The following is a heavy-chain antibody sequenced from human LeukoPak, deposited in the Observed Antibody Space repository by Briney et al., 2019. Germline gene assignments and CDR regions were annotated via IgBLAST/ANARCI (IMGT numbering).Heavy chain of an antibody. J-gene: IGHJ4*02. V-gene: IGHV4-39*07. Sequence: GTLRLSCAASGFTFSSYSMNWVRQPPGKGLEWIGSIYYSGSTYYNPSLKSRVTISVDTSKNQFSLKLSSVTAADTAVYYCARDIPAPVAYFDYWGQGTLVTVSS. CDR1: GFTFSSYS. CDR2: IYYSGST. CDR3: ARDIPAPVAYFDY. D-gene: IGHD2-15*01.